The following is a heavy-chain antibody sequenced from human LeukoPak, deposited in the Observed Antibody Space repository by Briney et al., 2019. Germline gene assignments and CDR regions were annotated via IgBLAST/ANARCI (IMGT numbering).Heavy chain of an antibody. J-gene: IGHJ4*02. CDR3: ARDFSNGDYEEILDY. D-gene: IGHD4-17*01. V-gene: IGHV3-7*04. Sequence: PGGSLRLSCAASKFTFSNYWMTWVRQAPGKGLEWVATIKQDGEAKHYVDSVKGRFTNSRDNAKNSLYLQMNSRRAEDTAVYYCARDFSNGDYEEILDYWGQGTLVTVSS. CDR2: IKQDGEAK. CDR1: KFTFSNYW.